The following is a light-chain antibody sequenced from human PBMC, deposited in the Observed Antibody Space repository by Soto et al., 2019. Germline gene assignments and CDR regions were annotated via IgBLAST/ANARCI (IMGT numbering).Light chain of an antibody. CDR3: QQYGSSPFMYT. V-gene: IGKV3-20*01. CDR1: QSVSSSY. J-gene: IGKJ2*01. Sequence: EIVLTQSPGTLSLSPGERATLSCRASQSVSSSYLAWYQRKPGQAPRLLIYGASSRATGIPDRFSGSGSGTDFTLTISRLEPEDFAVYYCQQYGSSPFMYTFGQGTKLEIK. CDR2: GAS.